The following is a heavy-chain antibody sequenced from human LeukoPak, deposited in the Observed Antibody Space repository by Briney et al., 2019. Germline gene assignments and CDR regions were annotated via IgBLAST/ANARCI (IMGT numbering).Heavy chain of an antibody. D-gene: IGHD1-1*01. CDR2: ISGSGGST. J-gene: IGHJ4*02. CDR3: AKDAIGQYRTYYFDH. CDR1: GFTFSNAW. Sequence: PGGSLRPSCAASGFTFSNAWMSWVRQAAGKGLEWVSAISGSGGSTYYADSVQGRFTISRDNSKNMLFLQMTSLRAEDTAVYYCAKDAIGQYRTYYFDHWGQGILVPVSS. V-gene: IGHV3-23*01.